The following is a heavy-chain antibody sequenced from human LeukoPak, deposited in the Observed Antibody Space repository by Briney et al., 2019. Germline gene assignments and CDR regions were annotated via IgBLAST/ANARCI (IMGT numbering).Heavy chain of an antibody. D-gene: IGHD1-26*01. Sequence: ETLSLTCTVSGGSMSRYYWSWIRQPPGKGLEWASAISGSGGSTYYADSVKGRFTISRDDSKNTLYLQMNSLRAEDTAVYYCAKGGATTSFGYWGQGTLVTVSS. CDR3: AKGGATTSFGY. CDR1: GGSMSRYY. V-gene: IGHV3-23*01. J-gene: IGHJ4*02. CDR2: ISGSGGST.